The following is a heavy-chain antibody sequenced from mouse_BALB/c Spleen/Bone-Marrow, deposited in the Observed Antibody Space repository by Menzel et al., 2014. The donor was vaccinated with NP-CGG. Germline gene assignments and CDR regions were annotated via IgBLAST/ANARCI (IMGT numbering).Heavy chain of an antibody. CDR2: ISPSSGYT. CDR3: ARGGYYYGPYYYAMDY. V-gene: IGHV1-7*01. J-gene: IGHJ4*01. CDR1: GYTFTSYW. Sequence: QVHLKESGAELAKPGASVKMSCKASGYTFTSYWMHWVKQRPGQGLEWIGYISPSSGYTDYNQKFKDKATLTADKSSSTAYMQLSSLTSEDSAVYYCARGGYYYGPYYYAMDYWGQGTSVTVSS. D-gene: IGHD1-1*01.